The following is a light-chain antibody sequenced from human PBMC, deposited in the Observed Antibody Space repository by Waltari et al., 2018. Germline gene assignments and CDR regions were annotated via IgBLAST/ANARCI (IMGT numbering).Light chain of an antibody. CDR1: SSDVGGYNS. CDR2: EVS. J-gene: IGLJ1*01. V-gene: IGLV2-14*01. Sequence: QSALTQPASVSGSPGQSITISCTGTSSDVGGYNSVSWYQRHPGKAPNLMIYEVSNRPSGVSNRFSGSKSGNTASLTISGLQAEDEADYYCSSYTGSSTPYVFGSGTKVTVL. CDR3: SSYTGSSTPYV.